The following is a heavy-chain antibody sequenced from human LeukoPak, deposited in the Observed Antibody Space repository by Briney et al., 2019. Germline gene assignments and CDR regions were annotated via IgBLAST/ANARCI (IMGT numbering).Heavy chain of an antibody. Sequence: KPSETLSLTCTVSGGSVSSGSYYWSWIRQPPGKGLEWIGYIYYSGSTNYNPSLKSRVPISVDTSKNQFSLKLSSVTAADTAVYYCARALRYGSGSYSSWFDPWGQGTLVTVSS. CDR3: ARALRYGSGSYSSWFDP. D-gene: IGHD3-10*01. CDR2: IYYSGST. V-gene: IGHV4-61*01. CDR1: GGSVSSGSYY. J-gene: IGHJ5*02.